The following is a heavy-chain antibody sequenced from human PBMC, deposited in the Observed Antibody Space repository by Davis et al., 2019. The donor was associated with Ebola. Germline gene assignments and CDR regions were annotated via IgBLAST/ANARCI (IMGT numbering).Heavy chain of an antibody. CDR2: IYYSGST. D-gene: IGHD6-19*01. CDR1: GGSISSYY. Sequence: PSETLSLTCTVSGGSISSYYWSWTRQPPGKGLEWIGYIYYSGSTNYNPSLKSRVTISVDTSKNQFSLKLSSVTAADTAVYYCARGLAGTLYYYYGMDVWGQGTTVTVSS. J-gene: IGHJ6*02. V-gene: IGHV4-59*01. CDR3: ARGLAGTLYYYYGMDV.